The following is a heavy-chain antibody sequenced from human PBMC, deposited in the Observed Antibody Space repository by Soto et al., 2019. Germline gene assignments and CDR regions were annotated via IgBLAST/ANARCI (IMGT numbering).Heavy chain of an antibody. J-gene: IGHJ3*02. CDR2: INPNSGGT. V-gene: IGHV1-2*04. D-gene: IGHD6-6*01. CDR3: AIPFYSSSSSDAFDI. CDR1: GYTFTGYY. Sequence: ASVKVSCKASGYTFTGYYMHWVRQAPGQGLEWMGWINPNSGGTNYAQKSQGWVTMTRDTSISTAYMELSRLRSDDTAVYYCAIPFYSSSSSDAFDIWSQGTMVTVSS.